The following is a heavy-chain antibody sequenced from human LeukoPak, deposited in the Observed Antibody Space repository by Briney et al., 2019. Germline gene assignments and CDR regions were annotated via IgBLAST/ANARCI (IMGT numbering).Heavy chain of an antibody. D-gene: IGHD3-10*01. Sequence: GGSLRLSCAASGFTFSSYWMSWVRQAPGKGLEWVANIKQDGSEKYYVDSVKGRFTISRDNAKNSLYLQMNSLRVEDTAVYYCARDRDYYGSGSFDYWGQGTLVTVSS. J-gene: IGHJ4*02. V-gene: IGHV3-7*03. CDR1: GFTFSSYW. CDR3: ARDRDYYGSGSFDY. CDR2: IKQDGSEK.